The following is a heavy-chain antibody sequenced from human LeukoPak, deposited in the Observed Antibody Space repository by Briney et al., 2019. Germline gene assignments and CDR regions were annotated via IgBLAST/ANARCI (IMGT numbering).Heavy chain of an antibody. D-gene: IGHD5-18*01. V-gene: IGHV4-4*02. CDR2: INHSGST. CDR3: ARHSRYGFYYYYMDV. CDR1: GGSISSSTW. J-gene: IGHJ6*03. Sequence: SETLSLTCAVSGGSISSSTWWTWVRQPPGRGLEWIGEINHSGSTNYNPSLKSRVTISVDTSKNQFSLKLSSVTAADTAVYYCARHSRYGFYYYYMDVWGKGTTVTVSS.